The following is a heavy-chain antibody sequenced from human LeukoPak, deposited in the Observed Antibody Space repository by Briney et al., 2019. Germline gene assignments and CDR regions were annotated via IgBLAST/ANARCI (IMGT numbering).Heavy chain of an antibody. Sequence: GGSLRLSCAASGSTFSDYSMNWVRQAPGKGLEWISYVGISSGNTKYADSVKGRFTISGDSAKNSVFLQMNSLRVEDTAVYYCARDHRYAFDNWGQGTLVTVSS. CDR2: VGISSGNT. CDR1: GSTFSDYS. J-gene: IGHJ4*02. D-gene: IGHD5-12*01. CDR3: ARDHRYAFDN. V-gene: IGHV3-48*04.